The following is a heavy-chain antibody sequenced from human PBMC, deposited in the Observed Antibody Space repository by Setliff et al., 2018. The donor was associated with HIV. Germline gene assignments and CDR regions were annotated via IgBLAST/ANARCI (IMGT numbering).Heavy chain of an antibody. Sequence: PSETLSLTCTVSGGSIRSGSYYWSWIRQHPEKGLEWIGYIYHSGSTYYNPSLKSRVSISIDMSKNQFYLKLNSVTAADTAVYYCAREWLQHTGDDAFDVWGQGTMVTVSS. D-gene: IGHD5-12*01. CDR2: IYHSGST. J-gene: IGHJ3*01. V-gene: IGHV4-31*02. CDR1: GGSIRSGSYY. CDR3: AREWLQHTGDDAFDV.